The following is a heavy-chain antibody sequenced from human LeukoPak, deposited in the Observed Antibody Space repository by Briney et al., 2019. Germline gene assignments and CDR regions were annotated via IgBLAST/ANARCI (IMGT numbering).Heavy chain of an antibody. CDR2: ISWNSGSI. D-gene: IGHD6-19*01. CDR1: GFSVSSSY. J-gene: IGHJ4*02. Sequence: TGGSLRLSCAASGFSVSSSYMYWVRQAPGKGLEWVSGISWNSGSIDYADSVKGRFTISRDNVKNSLYLQMNSLRVEDTAFYYCAKDNRRHYTSGPNPDSLHWGQGALVTVSS. CDR3: AKDNRRHYTSGPNPDSLH. V-gene: IGHV3-9*01.